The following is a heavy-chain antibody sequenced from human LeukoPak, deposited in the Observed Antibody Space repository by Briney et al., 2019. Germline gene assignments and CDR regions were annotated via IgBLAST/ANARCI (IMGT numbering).Heavy chain of an antibody. Sequence: ETLSLTCAVYGGSFSGYYWSWIRQPPGKGLEWVSGINWNGGSTGYADSVKGRFTISRDNAKNSLYLQMNSLRAEDTALYYCARDPGYYGSGKEDYWGQGTLVTVSS. J-gene: IGHJ4*02. CDR2: INWNGGST. V-gene: IGHV3-20*04. CDR3: ARDPGYYGSGKEDY. D-gene: IGHD3-10*01. CDR1: GGSFSGYY.